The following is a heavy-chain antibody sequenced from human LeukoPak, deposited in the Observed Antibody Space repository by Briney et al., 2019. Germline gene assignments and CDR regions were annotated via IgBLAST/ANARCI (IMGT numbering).Heavy chain of an antibody. CDR2: IGTSGTYT. Sequence: GGSLRLSCAASGFTFSTYSMKWVRQAPGKGLEWVSSIGTSGTYTYYADPVKGRFTISRDNAKNSLFLQMNSLRAEDTAVYYCPREFRGGDYWGQGTLVTVSS. J-gene: IGHJ4*02. V-gene: IGHV3-21*01. CDR3: PREFRGGDY. D-gene: IGHD3-10*01. CDR1: GFTFSTYS.